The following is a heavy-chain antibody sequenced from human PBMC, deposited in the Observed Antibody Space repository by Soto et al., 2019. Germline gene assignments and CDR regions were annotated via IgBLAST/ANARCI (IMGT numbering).Heavy chain of an antibody. CDR1: GFTVSSNY. J-gene: IGHJ5*02. Sequence: EVQLVESGGGLVQPGGSLRLSCAASGFTVSSNYMSWVRQAPGKGLEWVSVTYSGGSTYYADSVKGRFTISRDNSKNTLYLQMNSLRAEDTAVYYCAREDTYYDSIPGTWFDPWGQGTLVTVSS. D-gene: IGHD3-22*01. V-gene: IGHV3-66*01. CDR2: TYSGGST. CDR3: AREDTYYDSIPGTWFDP.